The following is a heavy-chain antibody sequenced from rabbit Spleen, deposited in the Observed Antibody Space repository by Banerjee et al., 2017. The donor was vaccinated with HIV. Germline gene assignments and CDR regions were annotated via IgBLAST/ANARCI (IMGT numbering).Heavy chain of an antibody. CDR1: GVSFSGDSY. CDR2: IDTGSSGFT. CDR3: ARDTSSSFSSYGMDL. V-gene: IGHV1S40*01. Sequence: QSLEESGGGLVQPEGSLTLTCTASGVSFSGDSYMCSVRQAPGKGLEWIVCIDTGSSGFTYFASWAKGRFTISKTSSTTVTLQVTSLTAADTATYFCARDTSSSFSSYGMDLWGPGTLVTVS. J-gene: IGHJ6*01. D-gene: IGHD1-1*01.